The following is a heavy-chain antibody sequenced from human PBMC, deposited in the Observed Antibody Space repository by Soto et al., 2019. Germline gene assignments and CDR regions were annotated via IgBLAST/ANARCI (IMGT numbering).Heavy chain of an antibody. Sequence: EVQLVESGGGLVQPGRSLRLSCAASGFTFDDYAMHWVRQAPGKGLEWVSGISWNSGSIGYADSVKGRFTISRDNAKNSLYLQMNSLRAEDTALYYCAKVRQEGVDDAFDIWGQGTMVTVSS. CDR2: ISWNSGSI. CDR1: GFTFDDYA. J-gene: IGHJ3*02. V-gene: IGHV3-9*01. D-gene: IGHD5-12*01. CDR3: AKVRQEGVDDAFDI.